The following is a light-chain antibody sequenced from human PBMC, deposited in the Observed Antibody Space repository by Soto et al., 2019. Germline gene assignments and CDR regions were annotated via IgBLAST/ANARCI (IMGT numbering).Light chain of an antibody. CDR3: QAWDYSTVV. CDR1: KLGDKY. CDR2: QDT. V-gene: IGLV3-1*01. J-gene: IGLJ2*01. Sequence: SYELTQPPSVSVSPGQTASITCFGDKLGDKYACWYQQKPGQSPVLVIYQDTKRPSGIPERFSGSNSGNTATLTISGTQAMDEADYYCQAWDYSTVVFGGGTKLTVL.